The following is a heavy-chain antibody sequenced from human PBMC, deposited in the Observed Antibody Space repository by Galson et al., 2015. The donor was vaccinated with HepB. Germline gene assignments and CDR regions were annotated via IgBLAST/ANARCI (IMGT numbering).Heavy chain of an antibody. Sequence: TLSLTCTVSGGSISSGGYYWSWIRQHPGKGLEWIGYIYYSGSTYYNPSLKSRVTISVDTSKNQFSLKLSSVTAADTAVCYCARGSSGIVVVPAAIGPFDPWGQGTLVTVSS. CDR3: ARGSSGIVVVPAAIGPFDP. CDR1: GGSISSGGYY. D-gene: IGHD2-2*01. V-gene: IGHV4-31*03. CDR2: IYYSGST. J-gene: IGHJ5*02.